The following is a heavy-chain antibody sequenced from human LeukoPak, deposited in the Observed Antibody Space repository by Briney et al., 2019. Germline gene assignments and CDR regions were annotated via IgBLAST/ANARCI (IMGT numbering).Heavy chain of an antibody. J-gene: IGHJ4*02. CDR2: INPSGGST. CDR3: ARDMGPMFSSGWYCFGF. D-gene: IGHD6-19*01. V-gene: IGHV1-46*01. Sequence: VKVSCKASGYTFTGYYMHWVRQAPGQGLEWMGIINPSGGSTSYAQKFQGRVTMTRDMSTSTVYMELSSLRSEDTAVYYCARDMGPMFSSGWYCFGFWGQGTLVTVSS. CDR1: GYTFTGYY.